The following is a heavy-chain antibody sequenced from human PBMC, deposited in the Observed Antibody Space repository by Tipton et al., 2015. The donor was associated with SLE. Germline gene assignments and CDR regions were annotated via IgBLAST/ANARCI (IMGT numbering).Heavy chain of an antibody. D-gene: IGHD6-19*01. CDR3: ARGMAAVAGPDS. CDR1: GGSISSSNW. Sequence: TLSLTCAVSGGSISSSNWWSWVRQPPGKGLEWIGEIYHSGSTNYNPSLKSRVTISVDKSNNLFSLKLSSVTAADTAVYYCARGMAAVAGPDSWGQGTLVTVSS. CDR2: IYHSGST. V-gene: IGHV4-4*02. J-gene: IGHJ4*02.